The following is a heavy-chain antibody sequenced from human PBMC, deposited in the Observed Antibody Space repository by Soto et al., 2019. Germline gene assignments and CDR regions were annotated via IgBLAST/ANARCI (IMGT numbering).Heavy chain of an antibody. CDR2: INHSGST. Sequence: SETLSLTCAVYGGSFSGYYWSWIRQPPGKGLEWIGEINHSGSTNYNPSLKSRVTISVDTSKNQFSLKLSSVTAADTAVYYCARGGYSNLDYYYGMDVWGQGTTVTVSS. CDR3: ARGGYSNLDYYYGMDV. V-gene: IGHV4-34*01. D-gene: IGHD4-4*01. CDR1: GGSFSGYY. J-gene: IGHJ6*02.